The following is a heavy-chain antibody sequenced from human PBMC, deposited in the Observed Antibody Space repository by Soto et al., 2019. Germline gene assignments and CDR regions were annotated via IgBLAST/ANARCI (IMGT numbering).Heavy chain of an antibody. CDR1: GFTFSSYW. CDR3: ARGPGSGYYPFDY. Sequence: PGGSLRLSCAASGFTFSSYWMSWVRQAPGKGLEWVANIKQDGSEKYYVDSVKGRFTISRDNAKNSLYLQMNSLRAEDTAVHYCARGPGSGYYPFDYWGQGTLVTVSS. J-gene: IGHJ4*02. CDR2: IKQDGSEK. V-gene: IGHV3-7*03. D-gene: IGHD3-3*01.